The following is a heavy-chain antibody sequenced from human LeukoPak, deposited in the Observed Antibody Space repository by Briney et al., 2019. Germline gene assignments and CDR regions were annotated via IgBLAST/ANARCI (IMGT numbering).Heavy chain of an antibody. Sequence: GGSLRLSCAASGFTFSSYSMNWVRQAPGKGLEWVSYISSSSATIYYADSVKGRFTISRDNAKNSLYLQMNSLRDEDTAVYSWARDVSGSLYCYHSSGYYKFDYWGQGTLVTVSS. D-gene: IGHD3-22*01. V-gene: IGHV3-48*02. CDR2: ISSSSATI. CDR1: GFTFSSYS. CDR3: ARDVSGSLYCYHSSGYYKFDY. J-gene: IGHJ4*02.